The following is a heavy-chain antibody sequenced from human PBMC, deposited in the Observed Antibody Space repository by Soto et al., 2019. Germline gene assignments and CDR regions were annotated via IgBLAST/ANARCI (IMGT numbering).Heavy chain of an antibody. V-gene: IGHV4-34*01. CDR1: GGSFIGYY. J-gene: IGHJ6*03. CDR3: ARAKVVTATFSYYDYMDV. Sequence: PSETLSLTCAVYGGSFIGYYWSLIRTPTGKGLEWIGEINHSGRTNYNPSLKSRVTISIDTSKNQFSLKLNSVTAADTAVFYCARAKVVTATFSYYDYMDVWGKGTTVTVSS. CDR2: INHSGRT. D-gene: IGHD2-15*01.